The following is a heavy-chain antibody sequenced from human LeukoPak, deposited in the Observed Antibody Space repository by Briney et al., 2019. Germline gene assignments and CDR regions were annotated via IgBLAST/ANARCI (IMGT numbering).Heavy chain of an antibody. Sequence: GGSLRLTCAASGFTFGSHSMNWVRQAPGKGLEWLSYITPSGFTVYSDSVQGRFTISRDSAKNSVYLQMNSLTAEDTAMYYCARDGAFTGPHWWFDLWGRGTLVTVSS. CDR2: ITPSGFTV. CDR3: ARDGAFTGPHWWFDL. J-gene: IGHJ2*01. CDR1: GFTFGSHS. V-gene: IGHV3-48*04. D-gene: IGHD2-8*02.